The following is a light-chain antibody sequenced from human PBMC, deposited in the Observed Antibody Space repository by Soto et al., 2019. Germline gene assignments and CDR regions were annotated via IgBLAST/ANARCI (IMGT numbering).Light chain of an antibody. CDR2: GAS. V-gene: IGKV3-20*01. Sequence: EIVLTQSPVTLSLSPGERATLSCRASQSVSSSYLAWYQQKPGQAPRLLIYGASRRATGIPDRFSGSGSGTDFPLTISRLEPEDFAVYYCQQYGSSPWTFGHGTKVEIK. J-gene: IGKJ1*01. CDR1: QSVSSSY. CDR3: QQYGSSPWT.